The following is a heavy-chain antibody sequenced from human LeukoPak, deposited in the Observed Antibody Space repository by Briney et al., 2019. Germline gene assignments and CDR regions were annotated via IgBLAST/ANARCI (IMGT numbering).Heavy chain of an antibody. CDR2: TYYRSTWYN. J-gene: IGHJ4*02. V-gene: IGHV6-1*01. CDR3: SREVAYCGDDCYSAEFDY. CDR1: GDSVSSNSVT. Sequence: SQTVSLTCAISGDSVSSNSVTWNWIRQSPSRGLEWLRRTYYRSTWYNDYAVSVRSRISINPETSKNQFSLHLNSVTPEDTAVYYCSREVAYCGDDCYSAEFDYWGQGILVTVSS. D-gene: IGHD2-21*02.